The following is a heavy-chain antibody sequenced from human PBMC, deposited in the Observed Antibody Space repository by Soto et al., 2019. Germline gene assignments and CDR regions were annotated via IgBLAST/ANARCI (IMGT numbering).Heavy chain of an antibody. CDR2: ISYDGSNK. J-gene: IGHJ4*02. Sequence: QVQLVESGGGVVQPGRSLRLSCAASGFTFSSYAMHWVRQAPGKGLEWVAVISYDGSNKYHADSVKGRFTISRDNSKNTLDLHMNSLRAEDTAGYYCARDRDIVALMGGFDYWGQGTLVTVSS. D-gene: IGHD5-12*01. V-gene: IGHV3-30-3*01. CDR1: GFTFSSYA. CDR3: ARDRDIVALMGGFDY.